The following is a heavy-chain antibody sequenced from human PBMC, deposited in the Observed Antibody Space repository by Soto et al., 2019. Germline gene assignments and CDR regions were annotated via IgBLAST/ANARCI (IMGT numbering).Heavy chain of an antibody. Sequence: QVQLVESGGGVVQPGRSLRLSCTASGFTFSDYGMHWVRQAPGKGLEWVAVIPYDGTKKYYADSVKGRFTISRDNSKNTLYLQMNSLRAEDTAVYYCAKDLSVIATVHYFGSWGQGTLVTVSS. CDR2: IPYDGTKK. D-gene: IGHD2-21*01. CDR1: GFTFSDYG. CDR3: AKDLSVIATVHYFGS. V-gene: IGHV3-30*18. J-gene: IGHJ4*02.